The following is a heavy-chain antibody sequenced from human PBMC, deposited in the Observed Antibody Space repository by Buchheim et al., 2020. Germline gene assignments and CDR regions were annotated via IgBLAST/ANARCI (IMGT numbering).Heavy chain of an antibody. CDR1: GGSISSGGYS. D-gene: IGHD3-22*01. J-gene: IGHJ4*02. V-gene: IGHV4-30-2*01. CDR2: IYHSGST. CDR3: ARGRPYYYDSSGYLSGNPFDY. Sequence: QLQLQESGSGLVKPSQTLSLTCAVSGGSISSGGYSWSWIRQPPGKGLEWIGYIYHSGSTYYNPSLKSRITMSVDRSKNQFSLKLSSVTAADTAVYYCARGRPYYYDSSGYLSGNPFDYWGQGTL.